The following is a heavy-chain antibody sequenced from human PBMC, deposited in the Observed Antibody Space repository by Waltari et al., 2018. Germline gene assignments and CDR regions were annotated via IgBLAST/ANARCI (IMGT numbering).Heavy chain of an antibody. CDR2: IYYSGST. V-gene: IGHV4-39*07. D-gene: IGHD6-13*01. J-gene: IGHJ4*02. CDR3: ARGRRGAAVGRY. CDR1: GGSISSSSYY. Sequence: QLQLQESVPGLVKPSETLSLTCTVSGGSISSSSYYWGWIRQPPGKGLEWIGSIYYSGSTYYNPSLKSRVTISVDTSKNQFSLKLSSVTAADTAVYYCARGRRGAAVGRYWGQGTLVTVSS.